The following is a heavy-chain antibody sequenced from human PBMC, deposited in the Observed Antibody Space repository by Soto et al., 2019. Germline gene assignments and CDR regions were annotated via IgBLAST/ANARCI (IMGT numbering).Heavy chain of an antibody. J-gene: IGHJ6*02. V-gene: IGHV4-59*01. CDR1: GGSISSYY. Sequence: PSETLSLTCTVSGGSISSYYWSWIRQPPGKGLEWIGYIYYSGSTNYNPSLKSRVTISVDTSKNQFSLKLSSVTAADTAVYYCARDSLYRRNYYGMDVWGQGTTVTVSS. CDR3: ARDSLYRRNYYGMDV. CDR2: IYYSGST.